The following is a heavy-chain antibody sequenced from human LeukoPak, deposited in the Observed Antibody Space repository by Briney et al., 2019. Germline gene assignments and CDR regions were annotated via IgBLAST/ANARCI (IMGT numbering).Heavy chain of an antibody. Sequence: SETLSHSCTLSVGSISPSTYYCGWLRQPPGNGLEWIGSIHYSGTTYSNPSLKSRATISVDTSKNQFSLNLRSVSAADTAVYYCARHRRGGLSVLGNYWGQGTLVTVSS. CDR3: ARHRRGGLSVLGNY. V-gene: IGHV4-39*01. D-gene: IGHD3-16*01. CDR1: VGSISPSTYY. CDR2: IHYSGTT. J-gene: IGHJ4*02.